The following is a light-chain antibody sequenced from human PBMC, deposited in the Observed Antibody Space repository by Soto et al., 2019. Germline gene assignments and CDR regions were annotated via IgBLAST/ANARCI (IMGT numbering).Light chain of an antibody. CDR1: SGRIASNF. CDR2: EDH. CDR3: QSYDGSNHVV. Sequence: NFMLTQPRSVSGSPGKTVTISCTRSSGRIASNFVQWYRQRPGSAPTTVIYEDHQRPSGVPDRFSASIDSSSNSASLTISGLKTEDEADYYCQSYDGSNHVVFGGGTKLTVL. J-gene: IGLJ2*01. V-gene: IGLV6-57*04.